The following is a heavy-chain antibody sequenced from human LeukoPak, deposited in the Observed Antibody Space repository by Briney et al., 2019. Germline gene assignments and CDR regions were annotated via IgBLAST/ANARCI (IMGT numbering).Heavy chain of an antibody. J-gene: IGHJ4*02. CDR3: ARAGDSNRYYFDY. CDR1: GFTFSNYW. D-gene: IGHD6-13*01. Sequence: GGSLRLSCAASGFTFSNYWMHWVRQAPGKGLVWVSRINTDGSSTSYADSVKGRFTISRDNAKNTLYPQMNSLRAEDTAVYYCARAGDSNRYYFDYWGQGTLVTVSS. CDR2: INTDGSST. V-gene: IGHV3-74*01.